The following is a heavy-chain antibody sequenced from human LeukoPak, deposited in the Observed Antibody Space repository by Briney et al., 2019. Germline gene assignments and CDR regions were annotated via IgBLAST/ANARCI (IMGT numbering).Heavy chain of an antibody. CDR2: IHTSGST. J-gene: IGHJ4*02. CDR1: GGSITSTYY. Sequence: SETLSLTCSVSGGSITSTYYWSWIRQPAGKGLEWIGRIHTSGSTNYNPSLKSRVTMSVDTSKNQFSLKLSSVTAADTAVYYCARDLYYYDSSSYYLFDYWGQGTLVTVSS. D-gene: IGHD3-22*01. CDR3: ARDLYYYDSSSYYLFDY. V-gene: IGHV4-4*07.